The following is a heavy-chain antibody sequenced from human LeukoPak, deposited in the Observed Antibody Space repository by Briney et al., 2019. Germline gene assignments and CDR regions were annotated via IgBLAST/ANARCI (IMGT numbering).Heavy chain of an antibody. D-gene: IGHD3-3*01. CDR1: GYTFTSYY. CDR2: INPSGGST. CDR3: ARGGFLEWLLYENWFDP. V-gene: IGHV1-46*01. Sequence: ASVTVSCKASGYTFTSYYMHWVRQAPGQGLEWMGIINPSGGSTSYAQKFQGRVTRTRDTSTSTVYMELSSLRSEDTAVYYCARGGFLEWLLYENWFDPWGQGTLVTVSS. J-gene: IGHJ5*02.